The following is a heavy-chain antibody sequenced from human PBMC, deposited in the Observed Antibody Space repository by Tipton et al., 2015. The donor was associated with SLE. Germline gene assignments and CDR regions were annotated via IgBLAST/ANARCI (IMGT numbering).Heavy chain of an antibody. CDR1: GFTFSSYT. Sequence: SLRLSCAASGFTFSSYTMNWVRRAPGKGPEWVSSISSTSTYIYYADSVKGRFTISRDNAKNSLYLQMNSLRAEDAAVYYCARAMVVAATQRGAFDIWGQGTMVTVSS. D-gene: IGHD2-15*01. V-gene: IGHV3-21*01. J-gene: IGHJ3*02. CDR2: ISSTSTYI. CDR3: ARAMVVAATQRGAFDI.